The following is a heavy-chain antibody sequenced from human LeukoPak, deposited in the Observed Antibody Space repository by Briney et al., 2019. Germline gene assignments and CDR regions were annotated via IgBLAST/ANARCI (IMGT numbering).Heavy chain of an antibody. CDR3: AKDESDSYYYGSGGYSPID. J-gene: IGHJ4*02. V-gene: IGHV3-23*01. Sequence: GGSLRLSCAASGFTFSSYAMSWVRQAPGKGLEWVSAISGSGGSTYYADSVKGRFTISRDNSKNTLYLQMNSLRAEDTAVYYCAKDESDSYYYGSGGYSPIDWGQGTLVTVSS. D-gene: IGHD3-10*01. CDR1: GFTFSSYA. CDR2: ISGSGGST.